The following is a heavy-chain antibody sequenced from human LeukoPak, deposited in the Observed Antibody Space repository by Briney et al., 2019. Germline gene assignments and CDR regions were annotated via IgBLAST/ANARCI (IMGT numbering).Heavy chain of an antibody. D-gene: IGHD4-17*01. CDR2: IYPDDSRT. J-gene: IGHJ4*02. CDR3: ARPSYGASDY. V-gene: IGHV5-51*01. CDR1: GYRFTKSW. Sequence: GESLKISCKGSGYRFTKSWIGWVRPMPGKGLEWLGIIYPDDSRTRYSPSFQGQVTISVDKSITTAYLQWTSLKASDTAMYYCARPSYGASDYWGQGTLVTVSS.